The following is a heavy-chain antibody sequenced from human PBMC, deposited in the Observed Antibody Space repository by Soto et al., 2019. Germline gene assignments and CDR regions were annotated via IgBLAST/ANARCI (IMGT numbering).Heavy chain of an antibody. CDR2: INHNGST. CDR1: VGSFSGYY. J-gene: IGHJ2*01. CDR3: ARMAVVIAIRYFDL. Sequence: QVQLQPGGARLLKPSETLSLTCAVYVGSFSGYYWSWIRQPPGKGLEWIGEINHNGSTNSNPSLKSRVPISVDTSKNQFSLKLSSVTAADAAVYYCARMAVVIAIRYFDLWGRGTLVTVSS. D-gene: IGHD2-21*01. V-gene: IGHV4-34*01.